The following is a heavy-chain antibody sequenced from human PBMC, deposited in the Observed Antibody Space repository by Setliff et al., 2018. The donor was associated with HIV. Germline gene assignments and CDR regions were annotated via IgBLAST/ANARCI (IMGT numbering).Heavy chain of an antibody. D-gene: IGHD1-20*01. CDR3: VRDITTCWDV. Sequence: HPGGSLRLSCVVSGFNFKSGWMTWVRQAPGKGLEWVTVIWYDGSDKYYADSVKGRFTISRDNPKNMLYLQMNSLRGEDTAVYYCVRDITTCWDVWGQGTTVTVSS. CDR2: IWYDGSDK. CDR1: GFNFKSGW. V-gene: IGHV3-33*08. J-gene: IGHJ6*02.